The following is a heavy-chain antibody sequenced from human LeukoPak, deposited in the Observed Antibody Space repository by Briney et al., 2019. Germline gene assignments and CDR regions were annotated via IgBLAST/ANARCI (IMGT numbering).Heavy chain of an antibody. Sequence: ASVKVSCKASGYTFITYGITWVRPAPGQGLEWMGWISAFNGNTNYAQKLQDRVTMTTDTSTSTAYMELRSLKSDDTALYYCARGGYDTSAEAFDIWGQGTMVTVSS. CDR3: ARGGYDTSAEAFDI. CDR1: GYTFITYG. J-gene: IGHJ3*02. D-gene: IGHD3-22*01. V-gene: IGHV1-18*01. CDR2: ISAFNGNT.